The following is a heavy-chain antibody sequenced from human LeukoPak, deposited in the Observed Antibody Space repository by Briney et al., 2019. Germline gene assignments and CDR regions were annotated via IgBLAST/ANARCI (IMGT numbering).Heavy chain of an antibody. V-gene: IGHV3-23*01. CDR1: GFTFSNYA. J-gene: IGHJ4*02. CDR3: ARGGVTTMTLRDLWLDY. Sequence: AGGSLRLSCAASGFTFSNYAMGWVRQAPGKGLEWVSTISGSGGSTYYAGSVKGRFTISRDNSKNTLYLQMNSLKAEDTAVYYCARGGVTTMTLRDLWLDYWGQGTLVTVSS. D-gene: IGHD4-17*01. CDR2: ISGSGGST.